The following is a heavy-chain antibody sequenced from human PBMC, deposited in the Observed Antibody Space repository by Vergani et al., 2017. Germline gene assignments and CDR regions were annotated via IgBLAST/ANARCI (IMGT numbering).Heavy chain of an antibody. CDR1: GYIFKNYY. J-gene: IGHJ4*02. CDR2: VNFVTGAA. CDR3: AECIIYCYSGSCRPYYFGL. D-gene: IGHD1-26*01. Sequence: QVQLVQSGAAVKKPGASAKVSCTASGYIFKNYYMHWLRLAPGQGFQWMGVVNFVTGAATSPQKFEGRITMTRDTSTAPFYMDLSSLKYEDTAIYYLAECIIYCYSGSCRPYYFGLWGQGTLVTVSS. V-gene: IGHV1-46*02.